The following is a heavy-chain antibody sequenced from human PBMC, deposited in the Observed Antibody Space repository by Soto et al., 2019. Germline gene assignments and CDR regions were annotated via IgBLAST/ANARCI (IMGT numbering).Heavy chain of an antibody. CDR3: ARATSGWYKDAFDI. CDR2: ISYDGSNK. Sequence: QVQVVESGGGVVQPGRSLRLSCAASGFTFSSYAMYWVRQAPGKGLEWVAVISYDGSNKYDADSVKGRFTISRDNSKKTLYLQMNSRRAEDTAVYYCARATSGWYKDAFDIWGQGTMVTVSS. V-gene: IGHV3-30-3*01. CDR1: GFTFSSYA. D-gene: IGHD6-19*01. J-gene: IGHJ3*02.